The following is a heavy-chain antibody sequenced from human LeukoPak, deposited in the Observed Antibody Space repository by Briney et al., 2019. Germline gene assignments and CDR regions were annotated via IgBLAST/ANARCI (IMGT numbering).Heavy chain of an antibody. CDR2: ISGSGGST. CDR3: AKVLVDSSGWYPIWYFDY. D-gene: IGHD6-19*01. Sequence: GGSLRLSCAASGFTFSSYAMSWVRQAPGKGLEWVSAISGSGGSTYYADSVKGRFTISRDNSKNTLYLQMNSLRAEDTAVYYCAKVLVDSSGWYPIWYFDYWGQGTLVTVSS. J-gene: IGHJ4*02. V-gene: IGHV3-23*01. CDR1: GFTFSSYA.